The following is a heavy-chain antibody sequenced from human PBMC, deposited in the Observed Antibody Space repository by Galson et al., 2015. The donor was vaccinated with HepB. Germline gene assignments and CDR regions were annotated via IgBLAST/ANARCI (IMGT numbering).Heavy chain of an antibody. CDR2: ISSSSSTI. V-gene: IGHV3-48*02. J-gene: IGHJ4*02. CDR1: GFTFSSYS. CDR3: ARELVGGGFGY. D-gene: IGHD1-26*01. Sequence: SLRLSCAASGFTFSSYSMNWVRQAPGKGLEWVSYISSSSSTIYYADSVKGRFTISRDNAKNSLYLQINSLRDEDTAVYYCARELVGGGFGYWGQGTLVTVSS.